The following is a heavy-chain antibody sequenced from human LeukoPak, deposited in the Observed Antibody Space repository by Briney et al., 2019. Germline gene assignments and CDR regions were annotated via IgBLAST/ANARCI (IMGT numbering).Heavy chain of an antibody. CDR2: IYYSWST. CDR3: ARGLDSDYYGMDV. CDR1: GGSISSYY. Sequence: SETLSLTCTVPGGSISSYYWSWIRQPPGKGLERIGYIYYSWSTNYNPSLKSRVTISVDTSKNQFSLKLSSETAADTAVYYCARGLDSDYYGMDVWGQGTTVTVSS. D-gene: IGHD3-16*01. V-gene: IGHV4-59*01. J-gene: IGHJ6*02.